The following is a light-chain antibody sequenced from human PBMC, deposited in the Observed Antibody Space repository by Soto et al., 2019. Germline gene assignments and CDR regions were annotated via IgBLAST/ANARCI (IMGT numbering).Light chain of an antibody. CDR2: QAS. CDR3: QQYNSS. Sequence: DIQVTQSPSTLSASVGPRVSITCRASETISNLMAWYKQKPGQAPNLLIYQASNLESGVPSRFSASGSGKEFTLTISSLQPDDFATYYCQQYNSSFGGGTKVDIK. J-gene: IGKJ4*01. V-gene: IGKV1-5*03. CDR1: ETISNL.